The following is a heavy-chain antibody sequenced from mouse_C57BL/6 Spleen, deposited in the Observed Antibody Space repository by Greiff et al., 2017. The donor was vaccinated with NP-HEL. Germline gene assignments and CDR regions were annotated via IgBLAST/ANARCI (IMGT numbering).Heavy chain of an antibody. CDR3: AKPFDYGSSYGYYFDY. CDR2: ISSGSSTI. Sequence: EVQVVESGGGLVKPGGSLKLSCAASGFTFSDYGMHWVRQAPEKGLEWVAYISSGSSTIYYADTVKGRFPISRDNAKNTLFLQMTSLRSEDTAMYYCAKPFDYGSSYGYYFDYWGQGTTLTVSS. J-gene: IGHJ2*01. D-gene: IGHD1-1*01. V-gene: IGHV5-17*01. CDR1: GFTFSDYG.